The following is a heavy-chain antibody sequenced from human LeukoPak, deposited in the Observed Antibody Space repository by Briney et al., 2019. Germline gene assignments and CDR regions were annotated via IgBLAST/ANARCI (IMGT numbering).Heavy chain of an antibody. V-gene: IGHV3-11*01. Sequence: PGGSLRLSCAASGFTFSDYYMNWIRQAPGKGLEWVSYISSSGANIYYADSVKGRFTISRDHVKNSLSLQMNTLRVEDTAVYYCARGANDNNDYHDAFDLWGPGTMVTVSS. CDR3: ARGANDNNDYHDAFDL. CDR2: ISSSGANI. D-gene: IGHD5-12*01. CDR1: GFTFSDYY. J-gene: IGHJ3*01.